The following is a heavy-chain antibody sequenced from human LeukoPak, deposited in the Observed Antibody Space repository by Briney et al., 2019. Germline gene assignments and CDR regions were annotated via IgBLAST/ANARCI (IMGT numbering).Heavy chain of an antibody. Sequence: PGGSLRLSCAASGCTFSSYAMSWVRQAPGKGLEWVSAISGTGDRTYYADSVKGRFTISRDTSKNTLYLQVNSLRAEDTAVYYCARDSSIAALAGSLGNYYYYYYMDVWGKGTTVTVSS. CDR2: ISGTGDRT. D-gene: IGHD6-19*01. CDR1: GCTFSSYA. V-gene: IGHV3-23*01. J-gene: IGHJ6*03. CDR3: ARDSSIAALAGSLGNYYYYYYMDV.